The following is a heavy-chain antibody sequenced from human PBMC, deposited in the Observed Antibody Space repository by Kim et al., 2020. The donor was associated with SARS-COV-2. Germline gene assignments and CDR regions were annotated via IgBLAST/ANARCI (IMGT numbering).Heavy chain of an antibody. CDR3: AKDMGYYGSGSTFDY. J-gene: IGHJ4*02. Sequence: DSVKGRFTISRDNAKNSLYLQMNSLRAEDTALYYCAKDMGYYGSGSTFDYWGQGTLVTVSS. D-gene: IGHD3-10*01. V-gene: IGHV3-9*01.